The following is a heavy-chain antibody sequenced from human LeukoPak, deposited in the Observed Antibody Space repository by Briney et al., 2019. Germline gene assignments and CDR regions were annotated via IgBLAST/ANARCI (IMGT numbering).Heavy chain of an antibody. CDR3: ARQGYDYNCSGGSCYPSRFDY. J-gene: IGHJ4*02. CDR1: GYSISSGYY. D-gene: IGHD2-15*01. CDR2: IYHSGST. Sequence: SETLSLTCTVSGYSISSGYYWGWIRQPPGKGLEWIGSIYHSGSTYYNPSLKSRVTISVDTSKNQFSLKLSSVTAADTAVYYCARQGYDYNCSGGSCYPSRFDYWGQGTLVTVSS. V-gene: IGHV4-38-2*02.